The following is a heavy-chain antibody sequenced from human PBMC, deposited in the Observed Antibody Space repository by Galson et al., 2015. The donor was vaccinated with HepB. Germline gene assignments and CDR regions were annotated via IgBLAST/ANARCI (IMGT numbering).Heavy chain of an antibody. J-gene: IGHJ6*02. CDR2: TYYRYKWYN. CDR1: GDSVSRYSFA. D-gene: IGHD3/OR15-3a*01. V-gene: IGHV6-1*01. Sequence: CAIPGDSVSRYSFAWYGISQSPPRGLEWLGRTYYRYKWYNDYAVSVKSRRTINPATSKNKFSLNLNSVTPEDKDVYYCARWTWNDYYYYCGFDVWGQGTTVTVSS. CDR3: ARWTWNDYYYYCGFDV.